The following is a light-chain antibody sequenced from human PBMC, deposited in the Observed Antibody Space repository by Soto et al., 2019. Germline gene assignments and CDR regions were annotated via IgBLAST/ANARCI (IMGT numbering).Light chain of an antibody. V-gene: IGLV2-8*01. J-gene: IGLJ2*01. CDR1: SSDVGGYSY. CDR3: SSYARNRDVL. CDR2: EVS. Sequence: QSVLTQPPSASGSPGQSVAISCTGTSSDVGGYSYVSWYQQHPGKAPKLMIYEVSKRTSGVPDRFSGSKSGNTASLTVSGLQAEDEADYYCSSYARNRDVLFGGGTKVTVL.